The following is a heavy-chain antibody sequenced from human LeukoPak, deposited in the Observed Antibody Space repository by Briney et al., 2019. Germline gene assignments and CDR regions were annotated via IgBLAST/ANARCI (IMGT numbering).Heavy chain of an antibody. CDR2: ISAYNGNT. J-gene: IGHJ4*02. CDR3: ARDPPSYYDSSGYSGFDY. Sequence: ASVKVSCKASGYTFTSYGISWVRQAPGQGLEWMGWISAYNGNTNYAQKLQGRVTMTTDTSTSTAYMELSSLRSEDTAVYYCARDPPSYYDSSGYSGFDYWGQGTLVTVSS. CDR1: GYTFTSYG. V-gene: IGHV1-18*01. D-gene: IGHD3-22*01.